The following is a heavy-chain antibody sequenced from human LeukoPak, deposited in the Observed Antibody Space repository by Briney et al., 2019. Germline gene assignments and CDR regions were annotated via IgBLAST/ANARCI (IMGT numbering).Heavy chain of an antibody. CDR2: ISYDGINK. CDR1: GFTFSTYG. J-gene: IGHJ3*02. V-gene: IGHV3-30*18. Sequence: GRSLRLSCAASGFTFSTYGMHWVRQAPGKGLQWVAFISYDGINKYYADSVKGRFTISRDNSKNALYLQMNSLRAEDTAFYYCSKDYRYPYYDTIAFDNWGQGTMVTVSS. D-gene: IGHD3-22*01. CDR3: SKDYRYPYYDTIAFDN.